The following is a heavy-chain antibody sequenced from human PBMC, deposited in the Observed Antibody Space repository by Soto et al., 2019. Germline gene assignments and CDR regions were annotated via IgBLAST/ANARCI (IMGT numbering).Heavy chain of an antibody. Sequence: EVQLLESGGGLVQPGGSLRLSCAASRFTFSSYAMSWVRQAPGKGLEWVSAISGSGGSTYYADSVKGRFTISRDNSKNTLYLQMNSLRAEDTAVYYCAKDGPDIVVVPAAPEGSFDYWGQGTLVTVSS. CDR1: RFTFSSYA. CDR3: AKDGPDIVVVPAAPEGSFDY. V-gene: IGHV3-23*01. CDR2: ISGSGGST. D-gene: IGHD2-2*01. J-gene: IGHJ4*02.